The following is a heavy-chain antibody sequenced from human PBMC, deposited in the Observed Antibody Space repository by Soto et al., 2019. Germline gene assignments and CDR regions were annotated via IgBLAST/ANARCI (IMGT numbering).Heavy chain of an antibody. Sequence: GESLKISCKGSGYSFTSYWISWVRQMPGKGLEWMGRIDPSDSYTNYSPSFQGHVTISADKSISTAYLQWSSLKASDTAMYYCAALLAVAGKSYYYYGMDVWGQGTTVIVS. CDR2: IDPSDSYT. V-gene: IGHV5-10-1*01. CDR3: AALLAVAGKSYYYYGMDV. J-gene: IGHJ6*02. CDR1: GYSFTSYW. D-gene: IGHD6-19*01.